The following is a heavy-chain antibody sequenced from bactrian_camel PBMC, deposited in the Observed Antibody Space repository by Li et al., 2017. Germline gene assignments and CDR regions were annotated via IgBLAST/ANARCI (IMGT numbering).Heavy chain of an antibody. V-gene: IGHV3S55*01. D-gene: IGHD2*01. Sequence: HVQLVESGGGSVQVGGSLRLSCVASGDTIGRYCMGWFRQIPDKEREGVAGIESDGSTSYADSVKGRFTISQDSAKNTLFLQMNVLRPEDTAMYYCAARKVARGSHFSLGRAPALRRDEYNFWGQGTQVTVS. CDR1: GDTIGRYC. CDR2: IESDGST. J-gene: IGHJ4*01. CDR3: AARKVARGSHFSLGRAPALRRDEYNF.